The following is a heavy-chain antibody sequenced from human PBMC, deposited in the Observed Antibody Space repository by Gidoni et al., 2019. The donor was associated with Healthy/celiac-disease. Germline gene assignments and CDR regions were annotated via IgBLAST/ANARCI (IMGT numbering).Heavy chain of an antibody. CDR2: LCYDGSNK. J-gene: IGHJ4*02. Sequence: QVQLVESGGGVVQPGRYLRLSWAPSGFPFSSDGMQWVRQAPGKGLGWVAVLCYDGSNKDYADSVKGRFTISRDNSKNTLYLQMNSLRAEDTAVYYCARDGYDSSGYLYYFDYWGQGTLVTVSS. V-gene: IGHV3-33*08. CDR3: ARDGYDSSGYLYYFDY. CDR1: GFPFSSDG. D-gene: IGHD3-22*01.